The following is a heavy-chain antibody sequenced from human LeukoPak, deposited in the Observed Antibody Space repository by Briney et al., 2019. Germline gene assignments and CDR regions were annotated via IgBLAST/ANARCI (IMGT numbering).Heavy chain of an antibody. J-gene: IGHJ4*02. D-gene: IGHD2-21*02. Sequence: PGGSLRLSCAASGFTFSSYAMSWVRQAPGKGLVWVSPISGSGGSTYYADSVKGRFTISRDNSKNTLYLQMNSLRAEDTAVYYCAKCGDNVVVTANSYWGQGTLVTVSS. CDR3: AKCGDNVVVTANSY. CDR2: ISGSGGST. V-gene: IGHV3-23*01. CDR1: GFTFSSYA.